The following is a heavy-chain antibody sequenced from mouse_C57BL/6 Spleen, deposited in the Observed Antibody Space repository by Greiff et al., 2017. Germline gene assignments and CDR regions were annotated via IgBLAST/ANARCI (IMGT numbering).Heavy chain of an antibody. D-gene: IGHD3-2*02. CDR3: ARYLGGKGTAQATDCAY. CDR2: ISAGGSYT. J-gene: IGHJ2*01. Sequence: EVHLVESGGGLVKPGGSLKLSCAASGFTFSSYAMSWVRQTPEKRLEWVATISAGGSYTYYPDNVKGRFTISRDNAKNNLYLPMSHLKSEDTAMYYCARYLGGKGTAQATDCAYWGQGTTLTVSS. CDR1: GFTFSSYA. V-gene: IGHV5-4*01.